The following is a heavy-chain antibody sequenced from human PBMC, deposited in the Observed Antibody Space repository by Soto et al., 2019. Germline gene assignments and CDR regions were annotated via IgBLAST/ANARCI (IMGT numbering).Heavy chain of an antibody. CDR3: TRHYKSPDYGDYPDY. Sequence: GSLRLSCAASGFTFSGSAMHWVRQASGKGLEWVGRIRSKANSYATAYAASVKGRFTISRDDSKNTAYLQMNSLKTEDTAVYYCTRHYKSPDYGDYPDYWGQGTLVTVSS. D-gene: IGHD4-17*01. J-gene: IGHJ4*02. V-gene: IGHV3-73*01. CDR1: GFTFSGSA. CDR2: IRSKANSYAT.